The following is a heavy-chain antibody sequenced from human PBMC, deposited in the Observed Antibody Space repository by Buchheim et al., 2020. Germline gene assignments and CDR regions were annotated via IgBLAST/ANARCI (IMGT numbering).Heavy chain of an antibody. CDR2: MNPNDGNR. Sequence: QVQLVQSGAEVKDPGASVKVSCKASGYTFTRYDITWVRQAAGQGLEWMGWMNPNDGNRDYAQKFQGRVTMTRDTSIKQDYMELSSLRSEDTAVYYCARGPNYDFWSAYPSSYYYYMDVWGKGT. D-gene: IGHD3-3*01. V-gene: IGHV1-8*01. J-gene: IGHJ6*03. CDR1: GYTFTRYD. CDR3: ARGPNYDFWSAYPSSYYYYMDV.